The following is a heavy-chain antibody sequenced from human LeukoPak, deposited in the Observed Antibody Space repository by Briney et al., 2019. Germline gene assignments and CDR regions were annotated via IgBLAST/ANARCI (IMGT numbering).Heavy chain of an antibody. V-gene: IGHV4-59*08. Sequence: SETLSLTCAVSGGSISSYYWSWIRQPPGKGLEWIGCIYYSGSTDYNPSLKSRVTISVDTSKNQLSLKLSSVTAADTAVYYCARGHGVTTSANFDYWGQGTLVTVSS. J-gene: IGHJ4*02. D-gene: IGHD4-17*01. CDR2: IYYSGST. CDR3: ARGHGVTTSANFDY. CDR1: GGSISSYY.